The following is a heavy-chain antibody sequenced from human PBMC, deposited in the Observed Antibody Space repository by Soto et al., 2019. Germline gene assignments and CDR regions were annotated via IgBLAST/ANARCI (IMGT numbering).Heavy chain of an antibody. CDR1: GGTFSSYA. V-gene: IGHV1-69*04. J-gene: IGHJ6*04. D-gene: IGHD2-2*01. CDR3: ASKDIVVVPATGDDSLDV. CDR2: IIPILGIA. Sequence: SVKVSCKASGGTFSSYAISWVRQAPGQGLEWMGRIIPILGIANYAQKFQGRVTITADKSTSTAYMELSSLRSEDTAMHYCASKDIVVVPATGDDSLDVWGKGTTVTVSS.